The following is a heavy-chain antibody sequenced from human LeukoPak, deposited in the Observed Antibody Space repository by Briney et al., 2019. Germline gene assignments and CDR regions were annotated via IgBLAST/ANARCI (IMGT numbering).Heavy chain of an antibody. J-gene: IGHJ4*02. Sequence: GGSLRLSCTVSGFPFTDYVIHWVRQAPGKGLEWVAVASADESIKIYNDSVRGRFTISRDNSKNIQYLQMNSVRVEDTAVYYCARDPVLGAPDYLDYWGRGTLVTVSS. CDR3: ARDPVLGAPDYLDY. V-gene: IGHV3-30-3*01. CDR1: GFPFTDYV. D-gene: IGHD1-26*01. CDR2: ASADESIK.